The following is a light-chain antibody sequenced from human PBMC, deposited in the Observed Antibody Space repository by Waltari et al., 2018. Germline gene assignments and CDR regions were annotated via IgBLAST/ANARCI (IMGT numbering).Light chain of an antibody. V-gene: IGLV2-14*03. Sequence: SALTQPASVSGSPGPSIPIPCTGTASEVGANHYVHWFQQYHGESPKLISYYVMSRPAGVANRVSGAKSGNTASLTSSGLQAYDEADYYCISYTITTTVELFGGGTKLTVL. CDR1: ASEVGANHY. J-gene: IGLJ2*01. CDR3: ISYTITTTVEL. CDR2: YVM.